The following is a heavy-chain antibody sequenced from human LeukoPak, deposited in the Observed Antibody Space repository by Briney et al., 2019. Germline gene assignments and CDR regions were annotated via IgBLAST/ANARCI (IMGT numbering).Heavy chain of an antibody. J-gene: IGHJ4*02. CDR1: GYTFTNYY. CDR3: ARDYYGGHSLYNFDF. D-gene: IGHD3-10*01. Sequence: GASVKVSCKASGYTFTNYYIHWVRQAPGQGLEWMGMINPSGGRTTYAKKFQGRVTMTRDTSTNTVYTELSSLRSDDTAVYYCARDYYGGHSLYNFDFWGQGTRVIVSS. CDR2: INPSGGRT. V-gene: IGHV1-46*01.